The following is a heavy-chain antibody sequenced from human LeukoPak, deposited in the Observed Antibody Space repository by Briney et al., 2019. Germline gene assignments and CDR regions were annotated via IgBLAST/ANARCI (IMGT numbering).Heavy chain of an antibody. D-gene: IGHD6-19*01. J-gene: IGHJ4*02. V-gene: IGHV5-51*01. Sequence: RGESLKISCKPSGYSFTTHWIGWVRQMPGKGLEWMGILHPGDSDTRYSPSFQGQVTISADKSISTAYLQWSSLKASDTAMYYCARGDTEVAATADYWGQGTLVTVSS. CDR2: LHPGDSDT. CDR1: GYSFTTHW. CDR3: ARGDTEVAATADY.